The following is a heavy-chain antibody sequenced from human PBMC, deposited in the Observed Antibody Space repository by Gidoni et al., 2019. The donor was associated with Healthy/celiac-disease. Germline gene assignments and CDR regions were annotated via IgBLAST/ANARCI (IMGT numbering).Heavy chain of an antibody. V-gene: IGHV3-23*01. D-gene: IGHD3-3*01. CDR3: AKFNTIYYYYYGMDV. CDR1: GFTFSSYA. CDR2: ISGSGGRT. J-gene: IGHJ6*02. Sequence: EVQLLESGGGLLQHGGYLRLSCAASGFTFSSYAMSWVRQAPGKGLEWFSAISGSGGRTYYADSVKGRFTISRDNSKNTLYLQMNSLRAEDTAVYYCAKFNTIYYYYYGMDVWGQGTTVTVSS.